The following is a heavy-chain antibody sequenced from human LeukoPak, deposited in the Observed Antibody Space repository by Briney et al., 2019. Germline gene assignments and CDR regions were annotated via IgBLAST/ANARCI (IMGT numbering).Heavy chain of an antibody. V-gene: IGHV3-15*01. CDR1: GFTFDNAW. CDR3: TREKYGDYHNWFDP. Sequence: GGSLRLSCAASGFTFDNAWMNWVRQAPGKGLEWVGRIKSKTDGGTTDYAAPVKGRFTISRDDSKNTLYLQMNSLKTEDTAVYYCTREKYGDYHNWFDPWGQGTLVTVSS. J-gene: IGHJ5*02. CDR2: IKSKTDGGTT. D-gene: IGHD4-17*01.